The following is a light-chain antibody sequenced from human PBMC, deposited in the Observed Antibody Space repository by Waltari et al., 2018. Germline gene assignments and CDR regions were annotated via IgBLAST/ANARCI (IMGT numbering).Light chain of an antibody. CDR1: QSVSSY. CDR3: QQSSSTRMYT. V-gene: IGKV1-39*01. Sequence: DIQMTQSPSSLSASVGDRVTMTCRASQSVSSYLSWYQQKPGQAPKPLIFAASVLESEVPSRFIGSGSRTDFTLTINGLQPEDFATYYCQQSSSTRMYTVGQGTKVEI. CDR2: AAS. J-gene: IGKJ2*01.